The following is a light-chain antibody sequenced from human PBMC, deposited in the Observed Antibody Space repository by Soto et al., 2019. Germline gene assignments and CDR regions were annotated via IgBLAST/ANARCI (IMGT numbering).Light chain of an antibody. V-gene: IGLV2-23*01. CDR1: SSDVGSYNL. J-gene: IGLJ2*01. CDR3: CSYAGSSTLV. Sequence: QSALTQPASVSGSPGQSITISCTGTSSDVGSYNLVSWYQQHPDKAPKLIIYEGTKRPSGFSNRFSGSNSGYRAFLTISGLQAEDEADYYCCSYAGSSTLVFGGGTKLTVL. CDR2: EGT.